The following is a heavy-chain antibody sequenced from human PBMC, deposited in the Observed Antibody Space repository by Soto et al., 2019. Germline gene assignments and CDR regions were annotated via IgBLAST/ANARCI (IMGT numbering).Heavy chain of an antibody. D-gene: IGHD2-15*01. CDR2: IYPGDSDT. V-gene: IGHV5-51*01. Sequence: GESLKISCKGSGYSFTSYWIGWVRQMPGKGLEWMGIIYPGDSDTRYSPSFQGQVTISADKSISTAYLQWSSLKASDTAMCYCARIRSDCSGGSCYPEYFQHWGQGTLVTVSS. J-gene: IGHJ1*01. CDR1: GYSFTSYW. CDR3: ARIRSDCSGGSCYPEYFQH.